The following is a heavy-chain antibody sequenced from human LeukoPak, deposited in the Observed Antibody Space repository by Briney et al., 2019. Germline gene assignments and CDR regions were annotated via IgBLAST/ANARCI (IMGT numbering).Heavy chain of an antibody. CDR2: ITKKTAI. CDR3: ARGTYYSGSGPGNWFDP. J-gene: IGHJ5*02. D-gene: IGHD3-10*01. CDR1: GFSVSDSY. V-gene: IGHV3-69-1*01. Sequence: PGGSLRLSCAASGFSVSDSYMNWIRQSPGKGLEWVSHITKKTAIEYADSVKGRFTISRDNANNLLLLQMDSLRPEDTGVYYCARGTYYSGSGPGNWFDPWGHGTLVTVSS.